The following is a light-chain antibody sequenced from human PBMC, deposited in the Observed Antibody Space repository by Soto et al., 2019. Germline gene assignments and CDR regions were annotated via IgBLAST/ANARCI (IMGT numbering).Light chain of an antibody. CDR1: QGIRHY. CDR3: QKYNSAPQT. CDR2: EAS. Sequence: DIQMTQSPSSLSASVGDRVTITCRASQGIRHYLAWYQQKPGKVPKLLIYEASNLQSGVPSRFRGGGSGTEFTLTISSLQPEDVATYYCQKYNSAPQTFGQGTKVDIK. V-gene: IGKV1-27*01. J-gene: IGKJ1*01.